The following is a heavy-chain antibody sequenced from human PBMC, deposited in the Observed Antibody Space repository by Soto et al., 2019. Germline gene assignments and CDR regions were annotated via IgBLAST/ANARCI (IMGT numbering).Heavy chain of an antibody. CDR2: IWYDGSNK. CDR3: AREREADYGDYEYYYYGMDV. D-gene: IGHD4-17*01. V-gene: IGHV3-33*01. J-gene: IGHJ6*02. Sequence: GGSLRLSCAASGFTFSSYGMHWVRQAPGKGLEWVAVIWYDGSNKYYADSVKGRFTISRDNSKNTLYLQMNSLRAEDTAVYYCAREREADYGDYEYYYYGMDVWGQGTTVTVSS. CDR1: GFTFSSYG.